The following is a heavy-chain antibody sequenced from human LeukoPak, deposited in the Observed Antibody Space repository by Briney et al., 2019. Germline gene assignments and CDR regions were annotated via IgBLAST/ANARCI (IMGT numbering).Heavy chain of an antibody. J-gene: IGHJ4*02. V-gene: IGHV3-30-3*01. CDR3: GRDPLHAKPDYFDN. CDR2: ISIDGRLR. Sequence: GGSLRLSCAASGFTFSVYDMHWVCQAPGKGLEWVAVISIDGRLRFYADSVRGRFTISRDNSKDTLYLQMSSLRDEDTAVYYCGRDPLHAKPDYFDNWGQGTLVTVSS. CDR1: GFTFSVYD.